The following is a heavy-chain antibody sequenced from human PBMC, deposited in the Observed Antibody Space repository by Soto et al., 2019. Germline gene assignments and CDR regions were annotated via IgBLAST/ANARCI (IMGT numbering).Heavy chain of an antibody. CDR2: ITSSRSNFT. V-gene: IGHV3-11*06. CDR1: GFTFSDYY. CDR3: VRDRGYSGFFY. Sequence: QVQLVESGGGLVKPGGSLRLSCAASGFTFSDYYMSWIRQAPGKGLEWVSYITSSRSNFTNYADSVKGRFTISRDNAKNSVYLQMDSLRVEDTAEYYCVRDRGYSGFFYWGQGVLVTVSA. J-gene: IGHJ4*02. D-gene: IGHD5-12*01.